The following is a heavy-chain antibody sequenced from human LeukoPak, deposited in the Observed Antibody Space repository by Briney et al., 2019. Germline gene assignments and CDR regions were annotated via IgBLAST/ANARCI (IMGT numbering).Heavy chain of an antibody. CDR3: ARDWSLGVPAAIGGPPDAFDI. CDR2: ISYDGSNK. J-gene: IGHJ3*02. D-gene: IGHD2-2*02. Sequence: GGSLRLSCAASGFTFSSYAMHWVRQAPGKGLEWVAVISYDGSNKYYADSVKGRFTISRDNSKNTLYLQMNSLRAEDTAVYYCARDWSLGVPAAIGGPPDAFDIWGQGTMVTVSS. CDR1: GFTFSSYA. V-gene: IGHV3-30-3*01.